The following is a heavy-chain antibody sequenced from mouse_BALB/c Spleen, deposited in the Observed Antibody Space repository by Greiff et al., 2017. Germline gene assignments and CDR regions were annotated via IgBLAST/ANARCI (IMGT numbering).Heavy chain of an antibody. CDR2: ISYSGST. V-gene: IGHV3-8*02. CDR3: ARNGSRENWYFDV. CDR1: GDSITSGY. D-gene: IGHD1-1*01. J-gene: IGHJ1*01. Sequence: EVKLMESGPSLVKPSQTLSLTCSVTGDSITSGYWNWIRKFPGNKLEYMGYISYSGSTYYNPSLKSRISITRDTSKNQYYLQLNSVTTEDTATDYCARNGSRENWYFDVWGAGTTVTVSS.